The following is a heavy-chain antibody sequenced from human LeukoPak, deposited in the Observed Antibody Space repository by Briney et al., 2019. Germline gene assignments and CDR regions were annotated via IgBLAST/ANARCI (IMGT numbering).Heavy chain of an antibody. CDR1: GYTFTSYG. V-gene: IGHV1-18*01. D-gene: IGHD1-26*01. Sequence: ASVKVSCKASGYTFTSYGISWVRQAPGQGLEWMRWISAYNGNTNYAQKLQGRVTMTTDTSTSTAYMELRSLRSDDTAVYYCARDQVGAFDFDYWGQGTLVTVSS. CDR2: ISAYNGNT. J-gene: IGHJ4*02. CDR3: ARDQVGAFDFDY.